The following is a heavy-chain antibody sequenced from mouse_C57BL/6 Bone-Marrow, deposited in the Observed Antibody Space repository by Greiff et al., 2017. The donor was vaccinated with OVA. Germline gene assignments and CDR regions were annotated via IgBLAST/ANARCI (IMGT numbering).Heavy chain of an antibody. CDR1: GFNIKNTY. J-gene: IGHJ2*01. CDR2: IDPANGNT. CDR3: AIYDGFLYYFDY. V-gene: IGHV14-3*01. D-gene: IGHD2-3*01. Sequence: EVMLVESVAELVRPGASVKLSCTASGFNIKNTYMHWVKQRPEQGLEWIGRIDPANGNTKYAPKFQGKATITADTSSNTAYLQLSSLTSEDTAIYYCAIYDGFLYYFDYWGQGTTLTVSS.